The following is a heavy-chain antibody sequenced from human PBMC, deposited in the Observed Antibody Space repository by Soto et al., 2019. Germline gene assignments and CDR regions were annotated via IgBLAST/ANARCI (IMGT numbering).Heavy chain of an antibody. CDR1: GGTFSSYT. CDR2: ISPIFGTP. D-gene: IGHD1-26*01. J-gene: IGHJ4*02. CDR3: ARVVVGSRLSLDY. V-gene: IGHV1-69*01. Sequence: QVQLVQSGAEVKKPGSSVTVSCKASGGTFSSYTISWVRQAPGQGLEWMAGISPIFGTPIYAQKFQDRVTITADDSTMTAYMEMKRLTSEDTAVYYCARVVVGSRLSLDYWGQGTLVTTSS.